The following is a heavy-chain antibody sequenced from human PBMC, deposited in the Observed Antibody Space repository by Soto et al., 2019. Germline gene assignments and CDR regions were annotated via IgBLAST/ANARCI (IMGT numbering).Heavy chain of an antibody. CDR2: ISTDGSST. Sequence: DVQLVESGGGLVQPGGSLRLSCAASGFTFSSYWMHWVRQAPGKGLVWVSRISTDGSSTNYADFVKGRFTISRDNAKNTLYLQMNSLRAEDTAVYYRAREYSSSTGGYLWGQGTLVTVSS. CDR3: AREYSSSTGGYL. J-gene: IGHJ5*02. V-gene: IGHV3-74*01. D-gene: IGHD6-6*01. CDR1: GFTFSSYW.